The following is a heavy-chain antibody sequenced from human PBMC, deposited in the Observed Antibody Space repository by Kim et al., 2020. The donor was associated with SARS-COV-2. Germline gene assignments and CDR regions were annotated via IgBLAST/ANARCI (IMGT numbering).Heavy chain of an antibody. Sequence: GGSLRLSCSASGFTFSTFWMSWVRQAPGKGLEWVANIKQDGSEKNYVDSVKGRFTISRDNAKNSLYLQMNSLRAEDTAVYYCARGVSVDYWGQGTLVIVSS. V-gene: IGHV3-7*01. CDR1: GFTFSTFW. J-gene: IGHJ4*02. CDR2: IKQDGSEK. CDR3: ARGVSVDY. D-gene: IGHD3-10*01.